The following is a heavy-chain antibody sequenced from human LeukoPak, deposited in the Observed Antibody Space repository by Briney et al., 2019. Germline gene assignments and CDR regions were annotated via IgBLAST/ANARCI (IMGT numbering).Heavy chain of an antibody. CDR2: IYFSGST. V-gene: IGHV4-39*01. Sequence: SETLSLTCTVSGGSISSSSYYWGWIRQPPGKGLEWIRSIYFSGSTYSNPSLKSRVTISVDTSKNQFSLKLSSVTAADTAVYYCARQRSGYASPYYYDGMDVGCQGTTVTVSS. J-gene: IGHJ6*02. D-gene: IGHD5-12*01. CDR1: GGSISSSSYY. CDR3: ARQRSGYASPYYYDGMDV.